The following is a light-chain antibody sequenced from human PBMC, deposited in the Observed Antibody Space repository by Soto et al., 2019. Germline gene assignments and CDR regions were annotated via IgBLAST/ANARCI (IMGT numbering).Light chain of an antibody. CDR3: QHYSTSPWT. V-gene: IGKV3-20*01. CDR2: ATS. CDR1: QSISGSY. J-gene: IGKJ1*01. Sequence: EIVLTQSPGTLSLSPGERATLSCRASQSISGSYLAWYQQKPGQPPRLLIYATSRRATGIPGRFSGSASERDFTLTISRLEPEDFAVYYCQHYSTSPWTFGQGTKVEIK.